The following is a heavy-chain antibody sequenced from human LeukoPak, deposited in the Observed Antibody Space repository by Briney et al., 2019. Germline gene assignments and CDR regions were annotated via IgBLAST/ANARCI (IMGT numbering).Heavy chain of an antibody. D-gene: IGHD3-3*01. CDR3: ARRRGDFWSGYPNNWFDP. V-gene: IGHV4-30-2*01. Sequence: KSSETLSLTCAVSGGSISSGGYSWSWIRQPPGKGLEWIGYIYHSGSTYYNPSLKSRVTISVDRSKNQFSLKLSSVTAADTAVYYCARRRGDFWSGYPNNWFDPWGQGTLVTVSS. CDR2: IYHSGST. J-gene: IGHJ5*02. CDR1: GGSISSGGYS.